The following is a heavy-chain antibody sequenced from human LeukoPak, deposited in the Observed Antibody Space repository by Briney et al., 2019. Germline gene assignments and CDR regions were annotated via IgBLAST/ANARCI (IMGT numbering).Heavy chain of an antibody. Sequence: GGSLRLSCAASGFTSSSYAMHWVRQAPGKGLEGVAVISYDGSNKYYAGSVKGRFTISRDNSKNTLYLQMNILGAEDTAVYYCARAGLYDSSGYYSVRTPRFDYWGQGTLVTVSS. CDR2: ISYDGSNK. V-gene: IGHV3-30-3*01. CDR3: ARAGLYDSSGYYSVRTPRFDY. J-gene: IGHJ4*02. CDR1: GFTSSSYA. D-gene: IGHD3-22*01.